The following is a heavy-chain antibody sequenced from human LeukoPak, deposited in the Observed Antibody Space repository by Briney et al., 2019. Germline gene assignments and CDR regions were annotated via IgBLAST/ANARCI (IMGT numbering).Heavy chain of an antibody. J-gene: IGHJ6*03. CDR1: GYTFTNYD. CDR2: MNPNSGNT. CDR3: AGGVGYDSSGARNYMDV. V-gene: IGHV1-8*03. Sequence: ASVKVSCKASGYTFTNYDINWVRQATGQGLEWMGYMNPNSGNTGYAQKFQDRVTITSDTSISTAYMELSSLRTEDTAVYYCAGGVGYDSSGARNYMDVWGKGTTVTVSS. D-gene: IGHD3-22*01.